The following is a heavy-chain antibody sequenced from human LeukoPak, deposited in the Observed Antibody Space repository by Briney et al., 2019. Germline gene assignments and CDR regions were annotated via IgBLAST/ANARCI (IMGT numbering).Heavy chain of an antibody. CDR3: ARDVDTTSHLNWFDP. Sequence: GGSLRPSCAASGFSFTSYGMHWVRQAPGKGLEWVAVIWYHGGNENYADSVKGRFTISRDTSKNTLYLQMNSLRAEDTAMYYCARDVDTTSHLNWFDPWGQGTLVTVSS. D-gene: IGHD2/OR15-2a*01. J-gene: IGHJ5*02. CDR1: GFSFTSYG. CDR2: IWYHGGNE. V-gene: IGHV3-33*01.